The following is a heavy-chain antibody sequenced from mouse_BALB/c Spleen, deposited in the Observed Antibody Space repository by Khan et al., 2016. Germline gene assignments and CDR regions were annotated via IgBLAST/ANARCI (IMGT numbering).Heavy chain of an antibody. Sequence: VQLQQSGAELVKPGASVKLSCTASGFNIKDTYMPWVKQRPEQGLEWIGRIDPANGNTKYDPKFQGKATITADTSSNTAYLQLSSLTSEDPAVYYCARSPFDYDVGFAYWGQGTLVTITA. CDR2: IDPANGNT. J-gene: IGHJ3*01. CDR1: GFNIKDTY. V-gene: IGHV14-3*02. CDR3: ARSPFDYDVGFAY. D-gene: IGHD2-4*01.